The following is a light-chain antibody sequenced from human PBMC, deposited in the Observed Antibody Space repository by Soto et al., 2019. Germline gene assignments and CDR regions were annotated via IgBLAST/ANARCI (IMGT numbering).Light chain of an antibody. J-gene: IGKJ1*01. CDR2: DVS. V-gene: IGKV3-20*01. CDR1: QSVSSNY. CDR3: QHYGRSPPSWT. Sequence: EIVLTQSPGTLSLSPGERATLSCRASQSVSSNYLAWYQQKPGQPPRLLISDVSSRATGIPDRFSGSGSGTEFTLTISGLEPEDFAVYYCQHYGRSPPSWTFGQGTKVEIK.